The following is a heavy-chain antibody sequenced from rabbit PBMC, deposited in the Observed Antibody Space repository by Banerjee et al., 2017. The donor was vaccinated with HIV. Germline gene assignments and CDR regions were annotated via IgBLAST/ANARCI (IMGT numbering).Heavy chain of an antibody. CDR1: GFSFSSSYY. CDR3: ARSSGYAGSNYYSWAFDP. V-gene: IGHV1S40*01. J-gene: IGHJ2*01. Sequence: QSLEESGGDLVKPGASLTLTCTASGFSFSSSYYMCWVRQAPGKGLEWIACIDAGSSGSTYYASRAKGRFSISKTSSTTVTLQMTSLTAADTATYFCARSSGYAGSNYYSWAFDPWGPGTLVTVS. CDR2: IDAGSSGST. D-gene: IGHD8-1*01.